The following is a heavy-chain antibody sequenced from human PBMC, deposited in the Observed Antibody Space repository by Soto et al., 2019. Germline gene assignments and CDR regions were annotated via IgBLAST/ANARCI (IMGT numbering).Heavy chain of an antibody. V-gene: IGHV1-3*01. D-gene: IGHD2-2*01. CDR2: INAGNGNT. J-gene: IGHJ3*02. Sequence: ASVKVSCKASGYTFTSYAMHWVRQAPGQRLEWMGWINAGNGNTKYSQKNQGRVTITRDTSASTAYMELSSLRSEDTAVYYCARDPLWIVVVPAAMEVAFDIWGQGTTVTVSS. CDR1: GYTFTSYA. CDR3: ARDPLWIVVVPAAMEVAFDI.